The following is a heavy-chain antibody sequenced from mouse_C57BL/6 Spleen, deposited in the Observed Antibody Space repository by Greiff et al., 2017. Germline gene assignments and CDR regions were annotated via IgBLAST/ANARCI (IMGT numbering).Heavy chain of an antibody. Sequence: QVHVKQPGAELVKPGASVTLSCKASGYTFTSYWMHWVKQRPGQGLEWIGMIHPNSGSTNYNEKFKSKATLTVDKSSSTAYMQLSSRTSEDSGVYYCARGGGNAMDYWGQGTSVTVSS. V-gene: IGHV1-64*01. CDR1: GYTFTSYW. J-gene: IGHJ4*01. CDR2: IHPNSGST. CDR3: ARGGGNAMDY.